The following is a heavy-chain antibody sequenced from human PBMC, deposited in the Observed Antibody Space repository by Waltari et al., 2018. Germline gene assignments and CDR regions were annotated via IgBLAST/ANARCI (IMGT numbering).Heavy chain of an antibody. D-gene: IGHD3-16*01. CDR3: ARGRLGDYAASPFDY. CDR2: ISSSTSYI. V-gene: IGHV3-21*01. J-gene: IGHJ4*02. Sequence: EVQLVESGGGLVKPGGSLRLPCAASGFTFCRYSLSWVRQAPGKGLEWVSSISSSTSYIYYADSVKGRFTISRDNAKNSLFLQMNSLRAEDTAVYYCARGRLGDYAASPFDYWGQGTLVTVSS. CDR1: GFTFCRYS.